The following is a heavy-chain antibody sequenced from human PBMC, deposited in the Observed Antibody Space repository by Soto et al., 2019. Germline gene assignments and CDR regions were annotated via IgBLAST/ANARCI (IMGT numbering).Heavy chain of an antibody. D-gene: IGHD2-2*01. CDR2: ISHDGSKK. V-gene: IGHV3-30*18. Sequence: QEQLVESGGGGVQPGTSLRLSCAASGFTFSSYGIHWVRRAPDKGLEWVAVISHDGSKKYYSDSVTGRFTISRDNYKNAAYLHLNGLRAQEPAVYFCAKDFSRRPSVFRAFDLWGHGTVVTVSS. CDR1: GFTFSSYG. CDR3: AKDFSRRPSVFRAFDL. J-gene: IGHJ3*01.